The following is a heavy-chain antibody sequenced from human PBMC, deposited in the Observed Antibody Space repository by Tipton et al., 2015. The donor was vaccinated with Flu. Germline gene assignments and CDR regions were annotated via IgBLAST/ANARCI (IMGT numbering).Heavy chain of an antibody. D-gene: IGHD1-26*01. Sequence: TLSLTCTVSGGSISSYYWSWIRQPPGKGLEWIGYIYYSGSTNYNPSLKSRVTISVDTSKNQFSLKLSSVTTADTAVYYCARYGTYDGSRYFQHWGRGTLVTVSS. CDR1: GGSISSYY. J-gene: IGHJ1*01. V-gene: IGHV4-59*01. CDR3: ARYGTYDGSRYFQH. CDR2: IYYSGST.